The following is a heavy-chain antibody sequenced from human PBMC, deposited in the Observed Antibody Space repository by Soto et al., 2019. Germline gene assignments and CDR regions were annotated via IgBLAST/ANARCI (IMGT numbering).Heavy chain of an antibody. D-gene: IGHD3-3*01. CDR3: ARDRKYDFWSGYPKGPFDY. CDR2: IKQDGSEK. J-gene: IGHJ4*02. Sequence: GGSLRLSCAASGLTFSSYWMSWVRLAPGKGLEWVANIKQDGSEKYYVDSVKGRFTISRDNAKNSLYLQMNSLRAEDTAVYYCARDRKYDFWSGYPKGPFDYWGQGT. V-gene: IGHV3-7*01. CDR1: GLTFSSYW.